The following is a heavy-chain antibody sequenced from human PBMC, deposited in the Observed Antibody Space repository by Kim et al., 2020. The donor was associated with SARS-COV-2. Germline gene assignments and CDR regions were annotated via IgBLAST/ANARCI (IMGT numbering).Heavy chain of an antibody. Sequence: SGPTLVNPTQTLTLTCTFSGFSLSTNGVGVGWIRQPPGKALEWLALIYWDDDKRYSPSLKSRVTITKDISKNQVVLTMTNMDPVDTATYYCTHRVLPSYYFDYWGQGTLVAVSS. D-gene: IGHD3-10*01. CDR2: IYWDDDK. V-gene: IGHV2-5*02. CDR3: THRVLPSYYFDY. CDR1: GFSLSTNGVG. J-gene: IGHJ4*02.